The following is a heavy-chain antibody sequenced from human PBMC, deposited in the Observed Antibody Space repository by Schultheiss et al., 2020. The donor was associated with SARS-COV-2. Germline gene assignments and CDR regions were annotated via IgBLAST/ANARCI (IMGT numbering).Heavy chain of an antibody. V-gene: IGHV4-38-2*01. CDR1: GYSISSGYY. CDR3: ARARITIFGVVIIYFDY. CDR2: IYYSGST. J-gene: IGHJ4*02. Sequence: SETLSLTCAVSGYSISSGYYWGWIRQHPGKGLEWMGYIYYSGSTYYNPSLKSRVTISVDTSKNQFSLKLSSVTAADTAVYYCARARITIFGVVIIYFDYWGQGTLVTVSS. D-gene: IGHD3-3*01.